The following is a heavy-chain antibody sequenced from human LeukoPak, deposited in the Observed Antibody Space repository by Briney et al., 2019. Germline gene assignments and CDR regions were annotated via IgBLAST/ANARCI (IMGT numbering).Heavy chain of an antibody. CDR1: GGSISSSTYY. V-gene: IGHV4-39*01. CDR3: ARLRNYYYYMDV. CDR2: IYYSGST. J-gene: IGHJ6*03. Sequence: SETLSLTCTVSGGSISSSTYYWGWTRQPPGKGLEWIGSIYYSGSTYYNPSLKSRVTISVDTSKKQFSLKLSSVTAADTAVYYCARLRNYYYYMDVWGKGTTVTVTS.